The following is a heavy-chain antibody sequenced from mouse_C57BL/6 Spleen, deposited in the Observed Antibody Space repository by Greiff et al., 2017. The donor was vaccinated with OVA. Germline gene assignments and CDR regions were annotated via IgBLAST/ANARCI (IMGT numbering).Heavy chain of an antibody. CDR3: ARRTPYYYGSSYWYFDV. J-gene: IGHJ1*03. D-gene: IGHD1-1*01. Sequence: VKLQQPGAELVKPGASVKMSCKASGYTFTSYWITWVKQRPGQGLEWIGDIYPGSGSTNYNEKFKSKATLTVDTSSSTAYMQLSSLTSEDSAVYYCARRTPYYYGSSYWYFDVWGTGTTVTVSS. V-gene: IGHV1-55*01. CDR1: GYTFTSYW. CDR2: IYPGSGST.